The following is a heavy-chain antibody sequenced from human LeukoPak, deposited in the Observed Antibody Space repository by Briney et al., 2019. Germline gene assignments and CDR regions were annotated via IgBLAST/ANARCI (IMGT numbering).Heavy chain of an antibody. V-gene: IGHV3-7*01. CDR1: GFTSSSYW. D-gene: IGHD5-12*01. CDR2: IKEDGSEK. J-gene: IGHJ4*02. Sequence: GGSLRLSCAASGFTSSSYWMSWVRQAPGKGLEWVANIKEDGSEKYYVDSVKGRFTISRDNAKNSLYLQMNSLRAEDTAVYYCARPYSLWGQGTLVTVSS. CDR3: ARPYSL.